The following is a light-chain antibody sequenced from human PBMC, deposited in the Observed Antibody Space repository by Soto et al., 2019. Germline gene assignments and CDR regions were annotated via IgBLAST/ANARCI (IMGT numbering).Light chain of an antibody. CDR2: EVS. CDR3: ISYTNSSTHVV. CDR1: SSDVGSYNR. J-gene: IGLJ2*01. V-gene: IGLV2-18*02. Sequence: QSVLTQPPSVSGSPGQSVTISCTGTSSDVGSYNRVSWYQQPPGTAPKLMIYEVSHRPSGVPDRFSGSKSGNTASLTISGLQAEDEADYYCISYTNSSTHVVFGGGTKLTVL.